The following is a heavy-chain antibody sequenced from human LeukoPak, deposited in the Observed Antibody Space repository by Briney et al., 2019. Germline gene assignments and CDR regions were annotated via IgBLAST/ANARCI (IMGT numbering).Heavy chain of an antibody. Sequence: GGSLRLSCAASGFTVSNNYMSWVRQAPGKGLEWGSVIYSGGSTYYPASVKGRFTISRNNSKNTLYLQMNIMRADNTAVYYCARNYGGNWFDPWGQGTLVTVSS. J-gene: IGHJ5*02. CDR3: ARNYGGNWFDP. D-gene: IGHD4-23*01. V-gene: IGHV3-66*01. CDR1: GFTVSNNY. CDR2: IYSGGST.